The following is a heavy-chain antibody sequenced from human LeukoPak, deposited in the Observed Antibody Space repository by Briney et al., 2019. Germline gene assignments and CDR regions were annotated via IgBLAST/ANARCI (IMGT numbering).Heavy chain of an antibody. CDR3: ARRTTGTHADAFDI. CDR1: GGSISSYY. Sequence: SETLSLTCTVSGGSISSYYWSWIRQPAGKGLEWIGRIYISGSTNYNPSLKSRVTMSVDTSKNQFSLKLSSVTAADTAVYYCARRTTGTHADAFDIWGQGTMVTVSS. J-gene: IGHJ3*02. CDR2: IYISGST. V-gene: IGHV4-4*07. D-gene: IGHD1-1*01.